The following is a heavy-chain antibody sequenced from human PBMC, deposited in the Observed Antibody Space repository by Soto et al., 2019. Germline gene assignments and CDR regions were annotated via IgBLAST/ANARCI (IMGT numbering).Heavy chain of an antibody. V-gene: IGHV1-18*04. Sequence: ASVKVSCKASGYTFTSYGISWVRQAPGQGLEWMGWISAYNGNTNYAQKLQGRVTMTTDTSTSTAYMELRSLRSDDTAVYYCAREYCGGYCYMFHYYDMDVWGQGTTVTVSS. J-gene: IGHJ6*02. D-gene: IGHD2-21*02. CDR1: GYTFTSYG. CDR3: AREYCGGYCYMFHYYDMDV. CDR2: ISAYNGNT.